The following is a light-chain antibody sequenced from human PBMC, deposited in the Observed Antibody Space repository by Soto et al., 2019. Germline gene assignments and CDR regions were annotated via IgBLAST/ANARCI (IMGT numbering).Light chain of an antibody. V-gene: IGLV2-23*01. CDR2: EGS. Sequence: QSALTQPASVSGSPGQSITISCAGTSSDVGSYDLVSWYRQHPGKAPKVMIYEGSKRPSGVSNRFSGSKSGNTASLTISGLQAEDEADYYCCSYAESNTVVFGGGTKLTV. CDR3: CSYAESNTVV. CDR1: SSDVGSYDL. J-gene: IGLJ2*01.